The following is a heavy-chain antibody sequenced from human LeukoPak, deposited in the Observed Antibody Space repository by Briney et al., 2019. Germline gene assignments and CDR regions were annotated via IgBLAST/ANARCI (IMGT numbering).Heavy chain of an antibody. CDR1: GGTFSSYA. CDR3: ARGRCSGGSCYSGAYHFDY. D-gene: IGHD2-15*01. Sequence: GASVKVSCKASGGTFSSYAISWVRQAPGQELGWMGRIIPILGIANYAQKFQGRVTITADKSTSTAYMELSSLRSEDTAVYYCARGRCSGGSCYSGAYHFDYWGQGTLVTVSS. V-gene: IGHV1-69*04. CDR2: IIPILGIA. J-gene: IGHJ4*02.